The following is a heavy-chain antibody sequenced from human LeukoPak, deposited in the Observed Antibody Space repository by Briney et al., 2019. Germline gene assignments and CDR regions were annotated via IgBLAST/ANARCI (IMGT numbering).Heavy chain of an antibody. Sequence: ASVKVSCKASGGTFSSYAIIWVRQAPGQGLEWMGGIIPIFGTANYAQKFQGRVTITTDESTSTAYMELSSLRSEDTAVYYCARGMVRGVMTAERPNWFDPWGQGTLVTVSS. J-gene: IGHJ5*02. V-gene: IGHV1-69*05. CDR3: ARGMVRGVMTAERPNWFDP. CDR2: IIPIFGTA. D-gene: IGHD3-10*01. CDR1: GGTFSSYA.